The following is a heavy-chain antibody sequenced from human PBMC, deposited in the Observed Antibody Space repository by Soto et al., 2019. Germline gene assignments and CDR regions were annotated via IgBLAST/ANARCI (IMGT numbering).Heavy chain of an antibody. CDR1: GYTFASYG. CDR2: ISAYNGNT. V-gene: IGHV1-18*01. Sequence: ASVKVSCKASGYTFASYGISWVRQAPGQGLEWMGWISAYNGNTNYAQKLQGRVTMTTDTSTSTAYMELRSLRSDDTAVYYCARDSSGWYHTGFDPWGQGTLVTVSS. D-gene: IGHD6-19*01. CDR3: ARDSSGWYHTGFDP. J-gene: IGHJ5*02.